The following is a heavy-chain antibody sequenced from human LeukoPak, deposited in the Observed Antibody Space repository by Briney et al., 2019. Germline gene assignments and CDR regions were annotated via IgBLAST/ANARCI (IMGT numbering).Heavy chain of an antibody. CDR1: GFTFSDYE. Sequence: PGGSLRLSCAASGFTFSDYEMDWVRQSPERGLEWVSYISSRGGTIYYADSVKGRFTISRDNAKNSLYLQMYSLRAEDTAVYYCAKELTPDRSGFDAFHIWGQGTMVTVSS. CDR2: ISSRGGTI. CDR3: AKELTPDRSGFDAFHI. D-gene: IGHD3-22*01. J-gene: IGHJ3*02. V-gene: IGHV3-48*03.